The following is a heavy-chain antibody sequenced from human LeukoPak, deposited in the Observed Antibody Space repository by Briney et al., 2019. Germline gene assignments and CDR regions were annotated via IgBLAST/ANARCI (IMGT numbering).Heavy chain of an antibody. D-gene: IGHD3-22*01. CDR3: ARDPYYYDSSGYYHEDYYYYGMDV. V-gene: IGHV3-21*05. CDR1: GFTFSSYS. J-gene: IGHJ6*02. CDR2: ISSSSSYV. Sequence: SGGSLRLSCAASGFTFSSYSMNWVRQAPGKGLEWVSYISSSSSYVYYADSVKGRFTISRDNAKNSLYLQMNSLRAEDTAVYYCARDPYYYDSSGYYHEDYYYYGMDVWGQGTTVTVSS.